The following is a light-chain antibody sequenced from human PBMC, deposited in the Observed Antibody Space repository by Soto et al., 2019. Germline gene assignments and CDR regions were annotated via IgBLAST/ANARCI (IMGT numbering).Light chain of an antibody. Sequence: QSALTQPASVSGSPGQSITISCTGTSSDVGGYNYVSWYQHHPGKAPKLMIYDVTNRPSGLSNRFSGSKSGNTASLTISGLQAEDEADYYCTSYTTSSPYLVFGGGTQLTVL. CDR2: DVT. J-gene: IGLJ3*02. CDR3: TSYTTSSPYLV. V-gene: IGLV2-14*03. CDR1: SSDVGGYNY.